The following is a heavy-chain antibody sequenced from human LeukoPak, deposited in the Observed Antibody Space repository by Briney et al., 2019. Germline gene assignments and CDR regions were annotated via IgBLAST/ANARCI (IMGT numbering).Heavy chain of an antibody. J-gene: IGHJ4*02. CDR3: VKDTEDYFDY. CDR2: ISWNSGSI. Sequence: GGSLRLSCAASGFTFDDYAVHWVRQAPGKGLEWVSGISWNSGSIGYADSVKGRFTISRDNAKNSLYLQMNSLRAEDTALYYCVKDTEDYFDYWGQGTLVTVSP. V-gene: IGHV3-9*01. CDR1: GFTFDDYA.